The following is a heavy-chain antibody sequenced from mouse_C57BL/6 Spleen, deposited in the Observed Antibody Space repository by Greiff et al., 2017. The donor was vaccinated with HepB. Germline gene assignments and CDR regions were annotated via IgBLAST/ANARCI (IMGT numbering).Heavy chain of an antibody. J-gene: IGHJ1*03. CDR2: INPNNGGT. V-gene: IGHV1-26*01. D-gene: IGHD1-1*01. Sequence: EVQLQQSGPELVKPGASVKISCKASGYTFTDYYMNWVKQSHGKSLEWIGDINPNNGGTSYNQKFKGKATLTVDKSSSTAYMELRSLTSEDSAVYYCARGLKDGSSYVYYWYFDVWGTGTTVTVSS. CDR1: GYTFTDYY. CDR3: ARGLKDGSSYVYYWYFDV.